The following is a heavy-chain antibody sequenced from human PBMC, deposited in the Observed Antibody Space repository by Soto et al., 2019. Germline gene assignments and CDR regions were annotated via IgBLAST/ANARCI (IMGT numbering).Heavy chain of an antibody. CDR1: GGSISSGGYS. CDR3: ARGPPHSH. Sequence: QLQLQESGSGLVKPSQTLSLTCAVSGGSISSGGYSWSWIRQPPGKGLEWIGYIYHSGSTYYNPSPKSRVTISVDRSKNQFSLKLSSVTAADTAVYYCARGPPHSHWGQGTLVTVSS. CDR2: IYHSGST. D-gene: IGHD2-21*01. J-gene: IGHJ4*02. V-gene: IGHV4-30-2*01.